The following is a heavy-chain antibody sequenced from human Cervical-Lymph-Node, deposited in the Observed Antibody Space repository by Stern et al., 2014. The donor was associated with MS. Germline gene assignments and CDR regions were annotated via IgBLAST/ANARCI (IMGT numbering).Heavy chain of an antibody. Sequence: QVQLVQSGGGVVQPGRSLRLSCAASGFTFSSYGMHWVRQAPGKGLEWVAVIWYDGSNKYYADSVKGRFTISRDNSKNTLYLQMNSLRAEDTAVYYCAREGYSSGLEYWGQGTLVTVSS. CDR2: IWYDGSNK. J-gene: IGHJ4*02. CDR1: GFTFSSYG. V-gene: IGHV3-33*01. CDR3: AREGYSSGLEY. D-gene: IGHD6-19*01.